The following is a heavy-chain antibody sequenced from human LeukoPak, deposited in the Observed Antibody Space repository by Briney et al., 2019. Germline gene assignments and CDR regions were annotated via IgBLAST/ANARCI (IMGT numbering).Heavy chain of an antibody. CDR3: AKRAARAQFGIAVAGRLGPIDY. Sequence: GGSLRLSCAASGFTFSSYAMSWVRQAPGKGLEWVSAISGSGGSTYYADSVKGRFTISRDNSKNTLYLQMNSLRAEDTAVYYCAKRAARAQFGIAVAGRLGPIDYWGQGTLVTVSS. V-gene: IGHV3-23*01. J-gene: IGHJ4*02. CDR2: ISGSGGST. D-gene: IGHD6-19*01. CDR1: GFTFSSYA.